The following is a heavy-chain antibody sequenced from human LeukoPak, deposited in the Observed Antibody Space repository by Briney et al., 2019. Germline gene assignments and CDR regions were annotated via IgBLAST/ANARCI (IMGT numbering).Heavy chain of an antibody. CDR3: ARAPGRYYGSGNLHYFDY. V-gene: IGHV1-69*13. CDR2: IIPIFGTA. D-gene: IGHD3-10*01. J-gene: IGHJ4*02. CDR1: GYTFTGFY. Sequence: SVKVSCKASGYTFTGFYMHWVRQAPGQGLEWMGGIIPIFGTANYAQKFQGRVTITADESTSTAYMELSSLRSEDTAVYYCARAPGRYYGSGNLHYFDYWGQGTLVTVSS.